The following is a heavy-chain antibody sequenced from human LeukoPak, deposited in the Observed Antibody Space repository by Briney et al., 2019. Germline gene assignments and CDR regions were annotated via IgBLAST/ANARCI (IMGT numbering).Heavy chain of an antibody. CDR3: ARGTDSSSWYYFDY. CDR1: GGTFSSYA. J-gene: IGHJ4*02. CDR2: IIPIFGTA. V-gene: IGHV1-69*01. Sequence: SVKVSCKASGGTFSSYAISWVRQAPGQGLEWMGGIIPIFGTANYAQKFQGRVTITADESTSTAYMELSSLRSEDTAVYYCARGTDSSSWYYFDYWAREPWSPSPQ. D-gene: IGHD6-13*01.